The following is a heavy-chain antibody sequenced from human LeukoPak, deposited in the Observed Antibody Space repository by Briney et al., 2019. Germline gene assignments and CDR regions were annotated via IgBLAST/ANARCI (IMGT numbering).Heavy chain of an antibody. D-gene: IGHD4-17*01. J-gene: IGHJ3*02. CDR3: AREGTVTTYAFDI. CDR2: INHSGST. CDR1: GGSISSSSYY. Sequence: SETLSLTCTVSGGSISSSSYYWSWIRQPPGKGLEWIGEINHSGSTNYNPSLKSRVTISVDTSKNQFSLKLSSVTAADTAVYYCAREGTVTTYAFDIWGQGTMVTVSS. V-gene: IGHV4-39*07.